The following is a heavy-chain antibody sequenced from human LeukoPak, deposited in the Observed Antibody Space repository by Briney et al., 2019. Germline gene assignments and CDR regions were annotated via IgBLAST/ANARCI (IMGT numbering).Heavy chain of an antibody. CDR2: IIPIFGTA. J-gene: IGHJ5*02. V-gene: IGHV1-69*05. CDR1: GGTFNSYA. Sequence: GASVSVSCKASGGTFNSYAISWVRQAPGQGREGRGGIIPIFGTANYAQKVQGRVTITTDESTTTAYMELSSLRSEDTAVYYCARARSPSSGYLLRDHNWFDPWCQGTLVTVSS. D-gene: IGHD3-22*01. CDR3: ARARSPSSGYLLRDHNWFDP.